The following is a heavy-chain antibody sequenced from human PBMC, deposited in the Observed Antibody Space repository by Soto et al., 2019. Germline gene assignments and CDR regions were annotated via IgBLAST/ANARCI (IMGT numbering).Heavy chain of an antibody. Sequence: ESGGGLVKPGGSLRLSCAASGFTFSSYSMNWVRQAPGKGLEWVSSISSSSSYIYYADSVKGRFTISRDNAKNSLYLQMNSLRAEDTAVYYCAREGRRRRRGYDFDYWGQGTLVTVSS. CDR1: GFTFSSYS. V-gene: IGHV3-21*01. J-gene: IGHJ4*02. CDR3: AREGRRRRRGYDFDY. CDR2: ISSSSSYI. D-gene: IGHD5-12*01.